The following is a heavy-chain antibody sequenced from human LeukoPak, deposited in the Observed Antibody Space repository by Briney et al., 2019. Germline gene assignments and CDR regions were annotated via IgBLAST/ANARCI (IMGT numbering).Heavy chain of an antibody. D-gene: IGHD3-9*01. CDR3: ARQDYDILTGYYKFGWFDP. CDR1: GFTFSSYW. V-gene: IGHV3-7*02. J-gene: IGHJ5*02. CDR2: TKQDGSEK. Sequence: PGGSLRLSCAASGFTFSSYWMSWVRQAPGKGLEWVANTKQDGSEKYYVDSVKGRFTISRDNAKNSLYLQMNSLGAEDTAVYYCARQDYDILTGYYKFGWFDPWGQGTLVTVSS.